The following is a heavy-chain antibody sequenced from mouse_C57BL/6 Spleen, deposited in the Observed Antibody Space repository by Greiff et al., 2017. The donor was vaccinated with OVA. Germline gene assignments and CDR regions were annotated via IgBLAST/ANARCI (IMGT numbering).Heavy chain of an antibody. CDR3: ANWDGYFDY. CDR2: IDPSDSYT. D-gene: IGHD4-1*01. J-gene: IGHJ2*01. V-gene: IGHV1-69*01. CDR1: GYTFTSYW. Sequence: QLKQPGAELVMPGASVTLSCKASGYTFTSYWMHWVKQRPGQGLEWIGEIDPSDSYTNYNQKFKGKSTLTVDKSSSTAYMQLSSLTSEDSAVYYCANWDGYFDYWGQGTTLTVSS.